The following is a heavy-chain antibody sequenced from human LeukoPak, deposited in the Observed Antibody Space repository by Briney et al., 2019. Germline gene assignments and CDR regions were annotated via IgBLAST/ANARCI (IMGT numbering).Heavy chain of an antibody. CDR2: INPNSGGT. CDR1: GYTFTGYY. J-gene: IGHJ6*03. CDR3: ARGAATGTLWYYYYYMDV. V-gene: IGHV1-2*02. D-gene: IGHD6-13*01. Sequence: GASVKVSCKASGYTFTGYYMHWVRQAPGQGPEWMGWINPNSGGTNYAQKLQGRVTMTGDTSISTAYMELSSLRSDDTAVYYCARGAATGTLWYYYYYMDVWGKGTTVTVSS.